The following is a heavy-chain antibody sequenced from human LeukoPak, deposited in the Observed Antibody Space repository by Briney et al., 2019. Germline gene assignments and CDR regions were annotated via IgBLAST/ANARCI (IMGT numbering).Heavy chain of an antibody. Sequence: GASVKVSCKASGHTFTGYYTHWVRQAPGQGLEWMGWINPNSGGTNYAQKFQGRVTMTRDTSISTAYMELSRLRSDDTAVYYCGRALFRLAFDIWGQGTMVTVSS. CDR3: GRALFRLAFDI. V-gene: IGHV1-2*02. J-gene: IGHJ3*02. CDR1: GHTFTGYY. D-gene: IGHD2-21*01. CDR2: INPNSGGT.